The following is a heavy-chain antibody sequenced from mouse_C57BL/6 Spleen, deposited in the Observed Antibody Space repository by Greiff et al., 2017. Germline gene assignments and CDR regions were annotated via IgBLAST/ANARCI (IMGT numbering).Heavy chain of an antibody. Sequence: VKVVESGPELVKPGASVKISCKASGYAFSSSWMNWVKQRPGKGLEWIGRIYPGDGDTNYNGKFKGKATLTADKSSSTAYMQLSSLTSEDSAVYFCARYDDRYAMDYWGQGTSVTVSS. D-gene: IGHD2-12*01. V-gene: IGHV1-82*01. CDR1: GYAFSSSW. CDR2: IYPGDGDT. J-gene: IGHJ4*01. CDR3: ARYDDRYAMDY.